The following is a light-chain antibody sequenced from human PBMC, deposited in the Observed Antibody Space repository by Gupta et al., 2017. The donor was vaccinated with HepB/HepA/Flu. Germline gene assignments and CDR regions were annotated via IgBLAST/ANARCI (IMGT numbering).Light chain of an antibody. CDR2: GAS. J-gene: IGKJ1*01. Sequence: EIVMTQSPATLSVSPGERATLSCRASQSVSSNLAWYQQKPGQAPRLLIYGASTRATGIPARFSGSGSGTDFTLTIRILQSEDFAVYYCQEYNNWPKTFGQGTKVEIK. CDR3: QEYNNWPKT. CDR1: QSVSSN. V-gene: IGKV3-15*01.